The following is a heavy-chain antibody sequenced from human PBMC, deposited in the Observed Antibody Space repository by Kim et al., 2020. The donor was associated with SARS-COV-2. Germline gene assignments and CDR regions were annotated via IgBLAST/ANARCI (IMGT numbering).Heavy chain of an antibody. V-gene: IGHV4-39*01. Sequence: SETLSLTCTVSGGSISSSSYYWGWIRQPPGKGLEWIGSIYYSGSTYYNPSLKSRVTISVDTSKNQFSLKLSSVTAADTAVYYCARPRGTNYYGMDVWGQGTTVTVSS. CDR3: ARPRGTNYYGMDV. J-gene: IGHJ6*02. CDR1: GGSISSSSYY. CDR2: IYYSGST.